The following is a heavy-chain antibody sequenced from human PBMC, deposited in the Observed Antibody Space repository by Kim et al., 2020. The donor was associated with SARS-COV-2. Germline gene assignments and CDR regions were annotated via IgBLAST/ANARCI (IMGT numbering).Heavy chain of an antibody. CDR2: ISGSGGST. CDR3: AKASVPAAILFYYYSYMDV. CDR1: GFTFSSYA. J-gene: IGHJ6*03. Sequence: GGSLRLSCAASGFTFSSYAMSWVRQAPGKGLEWVSAISGSGGSTYYADSVKGRFTISRDNSKTTVYLQMGSLRAEDTAVYYCAKASVPAAILFYYYSYMDVWGKGTTVTVSS. D-gene: IGHD2-2*02. V-gene: IGHV3-23*01.